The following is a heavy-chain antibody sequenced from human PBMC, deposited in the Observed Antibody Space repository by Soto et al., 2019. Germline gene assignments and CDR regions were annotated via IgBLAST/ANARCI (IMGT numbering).Heavy chain of an antibody. CDR1: GGSISSGGYS. V-gene: IGHV4-30-2*01. CDR3: AREVAYCGGDCYSIIDY. D-gene: IGHD2-21*02. CDR2: IYHSGST. J-gene: IGHJ4*02. Sequence: SETLSLTCAVSGGSISSGGYSWSWIRQPPGKGLEWIGYIYHSGSTYYNPSLKSRVTISVDRSKNQFSLKLSSVTAADTAVYYCAREVAYCGGDCYSIIDYWGQGTLVTVSS.